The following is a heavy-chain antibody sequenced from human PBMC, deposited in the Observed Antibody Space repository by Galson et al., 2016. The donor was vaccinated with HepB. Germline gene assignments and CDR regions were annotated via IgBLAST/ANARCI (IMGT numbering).Heavy chain of an antibody. CDR1: GFTVSTNY. V-gene: IGHV3-21*01. Sequence: SLRLSCAASGFTVSTNYMSWVRQAPGKGLEWVSSVDSTSSYIYYSDSVKGRFAISRDNAKSSVSLQMNSLRAEDTALYYCARAEPYYYGSRHFDSWGQGTLVTVSS. CDR2: VDSTSSYI. J-gene: IGHJ4*02. D-gene: IGHD3-10*01. CDR3: ARAEPYYYGSRHFDS.